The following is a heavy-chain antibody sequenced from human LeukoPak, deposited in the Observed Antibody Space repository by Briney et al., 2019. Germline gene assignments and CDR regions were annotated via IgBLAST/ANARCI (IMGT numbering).Heavy chain of an antibody. Sequence: SETLSLTCTVSGGSISSYYWSWIRRPPGKGLEGIGYIYYSGSTNYNPSLKSRVTISVDTSKNQFSLKLSSVTAADTAVYYCARGDYYDSSGYYAIWFDPWGQGTLVTVSS. J-gene: IGHJ5*02. CDR3: ARGDYYDSSGYYAIWFDP. D-gene: IGHD3-22*01. CDR2: IYYSGST. CDR1: GGSISSYY. V-gene: IGHV4-59*01.